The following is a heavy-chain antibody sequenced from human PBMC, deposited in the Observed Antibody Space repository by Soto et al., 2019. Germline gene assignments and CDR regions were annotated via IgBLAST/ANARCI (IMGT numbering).Heavy chain of an antibody. D-gene: IGHD3-10*01. J-gene: IGHJ6*02. Sequence: QLQLLQSGGGVVQPGRSLRLSCVASGFTFSAFGMHWVRQAPGKGLEWVAVISADGRQTFYADSVKGRFTISRDSPPNALFLDLSSLRGYDTAVYFCAKDRGSWDYYYGMDAWGQGTTVTVSS. CDR3: AKDRGSWDYYYGMDA. CDR1: GFTFSAFG. V-gene: IGHV3-30*18. CDR2: ISADGRQT.